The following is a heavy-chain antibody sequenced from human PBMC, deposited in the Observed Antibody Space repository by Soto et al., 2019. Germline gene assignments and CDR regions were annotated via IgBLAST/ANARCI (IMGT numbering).Heavy chain of an antibody. CDR1: GGSISSGGYY. V-gene: IGHV4-31*03. CDR3: ARLRVVGATQWFDP. J-gene: IGHJ5*02. Sequence: SETLSLTCTVSGGSISSGGYYWSWIRQHPGKGLEWIGYIYYSGSTYYNPSLKSRVTMSVDTSKNQFSLKLSSVTAADTAVYYCARLRVVGATQWFDPWGQGTLVTVSS. D-gene: IGHD1-26*01. CDR2: IYYSGST.